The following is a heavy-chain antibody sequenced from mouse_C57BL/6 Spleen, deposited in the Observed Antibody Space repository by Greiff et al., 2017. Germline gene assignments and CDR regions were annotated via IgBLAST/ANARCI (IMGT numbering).Heavy chain of an antibody. J-gene: IGHJ2*01. CDR3: AGGNYGSSCSYYFDY. CDR2: FHPYNDDT. CDR1: GYTFTTYP. V-gene: IGHV1-47*01. Sequence: VQLQQSGAELVKPGASVKMSCKASGYTFTTYPIEWMKQNHGKSLEWIGNFHPYNDDTKYNEKFKGKATLTVEQSSSTVYLELSRITSDDSAVYYCAGGNYGSSCSYYFDYWGKGTTLTVSS. D-gene: IGHD1-1*01.